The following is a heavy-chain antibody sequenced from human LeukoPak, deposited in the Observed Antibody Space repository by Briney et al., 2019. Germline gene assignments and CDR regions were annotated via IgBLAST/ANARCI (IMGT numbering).Heavy chain of an antibody. D-gene: IGHD6-13*01. CDR1: GFTFSSYA. V-gene: IGHV4-34*01. CDR2: INHSGST. Sequence: GSLRLSCAASGFTFSSYAMSWIRQPPGKGLEWIGEINHSGSTNYNPSLKSRVTISLDTSKNQFSLKLSSVTAADTAVYYCARGVVAAAGRTFDFWGQGTLVTVSS. J-gene: IGHJ4*02. CDR3: ARGVVAAAGRTFDF.